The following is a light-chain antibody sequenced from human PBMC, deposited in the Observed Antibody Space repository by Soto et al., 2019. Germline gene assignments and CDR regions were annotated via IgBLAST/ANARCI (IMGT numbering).Light chain of an antibody. CDR3: CSYAGNSLWV. CDR1: SSDVGGYNY. J-gene: IGLJ3*02. V-gene: IGLV2-11*01. Sequence: QSALTQPRSVSGPPGQSVTISCTGTSSDVGGYNYVSWYQQHPGKAPKLMIYDVSKWPSGVPDRFSGSKSGNTASLTISGLQAEDEADYYCCSYAGNSLWVFGGGTKVTVL. CDR2: DVS.